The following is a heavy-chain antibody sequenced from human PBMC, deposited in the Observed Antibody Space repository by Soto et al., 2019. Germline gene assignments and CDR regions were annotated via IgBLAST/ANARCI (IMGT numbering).Heavy chain of an antibody. D-gene: IGHD2-2*01. V-gene: IGHV4-30-4*01. CDR2: IIHSEST. CDR1: GGSISSGDYY. Sequence: SETLSLTCTVSGGSISSGDYYWSWIRQPPGKGLEWIGEIIHSESTKYNPSLKSRVTISVDTSKNQFSLKMSSVTAADTAVYYCARGRVVVPAAVMFNCLDPWGQGALVTVSS. CDR3: ARGRVVVPAAVMFNCLDP. J-gene: IGHJ5*02.